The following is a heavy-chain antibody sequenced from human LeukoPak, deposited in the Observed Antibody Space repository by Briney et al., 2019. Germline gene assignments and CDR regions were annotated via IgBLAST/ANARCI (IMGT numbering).Heavy chain of an antibody. CDR2: IYHSGGT. J-gene: IGHJ4*02. Sequence: PSETLSLTCAVPDSSISSTSYWGWIRQPPGKGLEWIGSIYHSGGTVYNPSLKSRVTISVDTSKKQFSLKLTSVTAADTAVYYCARNDSSGYFDYWGQGTLVTVSS. CDR1: DSSISSTSY. CDR3: ARNDSSGYFDY. D-gene: IGHD3-22*01. V-gene: IGHV4-38-2*01.